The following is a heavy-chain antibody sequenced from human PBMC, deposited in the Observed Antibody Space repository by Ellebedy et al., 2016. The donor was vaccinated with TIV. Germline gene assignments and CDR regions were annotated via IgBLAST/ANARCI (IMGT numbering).Heavy chain of an antibody. V-gene: IGHV3-15*01. CDR1: GFTFSHAW. J-gene: IGHJ4*02. CDR2: IKSDTDHGTT. Sequence: GESLKISCAASGFTFSHAWMNWFRQAPGKGLEWVGRIKSDTDHGTTDYAAPVKGRFTISRDDAKNTLYLQMNSLKTEDTAVYYCTTQILKRYYWGQGTLVTVSS. CDR3: TTQILKRYY.